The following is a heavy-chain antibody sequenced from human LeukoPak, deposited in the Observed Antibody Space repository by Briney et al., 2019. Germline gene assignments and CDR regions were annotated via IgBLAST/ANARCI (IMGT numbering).Heavy chain of an antibody. CDR2: IIPIFGTA. V-gene: IGHV1-69*05. D-gene: IGHD3-3*01. Sequence: KVSCKASGGTFSSYAISWVRQAPGPGLEWMGGIIPIFGTANYAQKFQGRVTITTDESTSTAYMELSSLRSEDTAVYYCARGRAQYYDFWSGYYWFDPWGQGTLVTVSS. CDR1: GGTFSSYA. J-gene: IGHJ5*02. CDR3: ARGRAQYYDFWSGYYWFDP.